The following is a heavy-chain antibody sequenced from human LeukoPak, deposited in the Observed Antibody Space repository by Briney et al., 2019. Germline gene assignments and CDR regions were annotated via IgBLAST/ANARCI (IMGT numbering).Heavy chain of an antibody. Sequence: PGGSLRLSCAASGFTFDDYAMHWVRQAPGKGLEWVSGISWNSGSIGYADSVKGRFTISRDNAKNSLYLQMNSVRAEDTALYYCAKDTNNDDILTGPLSGMDVWGQGTTVTVSS. V-gene: IGHV3-9*01. J-gene: IGHJ6*02. CDR1: GFTFDDYA. CDR2: ISWNSGSI. D-gene: IGHD3-9*01. CDR3: AKDTNNDDILTGPLSGMDV.